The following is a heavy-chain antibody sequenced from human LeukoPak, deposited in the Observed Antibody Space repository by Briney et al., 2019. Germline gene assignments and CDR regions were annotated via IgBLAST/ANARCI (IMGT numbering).Heavy chain of an antibody. CDR1: GFTFSSYA. V-gene: IGHV3-30-3*01. CDR3: ARRILWFGELLLGHLDY. CDR2: ISYDGSNK. D-gene: IGHD3-10*01. Sequence: PGGSLRLSCAASGFTFSSYAMHWVRQTPGKGLEWVAVISYDGSNKYYADSVKGRFTISRDNSKNTLYLQMNSLRAEDTAAYYFARRILWFGELLLGHLDYWGKGTLVTVSS. J-gene: IGHJ4*02.